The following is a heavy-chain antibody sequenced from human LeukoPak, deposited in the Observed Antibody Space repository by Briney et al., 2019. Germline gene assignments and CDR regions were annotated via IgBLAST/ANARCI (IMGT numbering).Heavy chain of an antibody. J-gene: IGHJ4*02. Sequence: GGSLRLSCAASGFTFSSYSMNWVRQAPGKGLGWVSSISSSSSYIYYADSVKGRFTISRDNAKNSLYLQMNSLRAEDTAVYYCARDPITMVRGPADYWGQGTLVTVSS. V-gene: IGHV3-21*01. CDR2: ISSSSSYI. CDR3: ARDPITMVRGPADY. CDR1: GFTFSSYS. D-gene: IGHD3-10*01.